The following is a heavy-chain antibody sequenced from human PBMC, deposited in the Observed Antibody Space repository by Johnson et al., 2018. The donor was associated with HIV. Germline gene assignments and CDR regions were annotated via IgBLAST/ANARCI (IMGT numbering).Heavy chain of an antibody. V-gene: IGHV3-30-3*01. D-gene: IGHD2-8*01. Sequence: QVQLVESGGGLVQPGGSLRLSCAASGFTFDDYAMHWVRQAPGKGLEWVAVIWYDGSNEYYADSVKGRFTISRDNSKNTVYLQMYNLRTEDTGLYYCAKDGGKWSYSFDVWGQGTMVSVSS. CDR2: IWYDGSNE. CDR3: AKDGGKWSYSFDV. J-gene: IGHJ3*01. CDR1: GFTFDDYA.